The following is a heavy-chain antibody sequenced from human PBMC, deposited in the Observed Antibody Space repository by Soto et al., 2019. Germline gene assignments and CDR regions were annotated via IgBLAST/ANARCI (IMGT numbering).Heavy chain of an antibody. CDR2: ISPIFGST. J-gene: IGHJ6*02. V-gene: IGHV1-69*01. CDR3: ACDYGVYDWDGMDV. D-gene: IGHD4-17*01. Sequence: VQLVQSGAEVKKPGSSVKVSCRASGATFRSYAFTWVRQAPGQGLEWMGGISPIFGSTIYARQFQGRGTITADDSASTAYMELNSLSSEDTAVYYCACDYGVYDWDGMDVWGQGTTVTVSS. CDR1: GATFRSYA.